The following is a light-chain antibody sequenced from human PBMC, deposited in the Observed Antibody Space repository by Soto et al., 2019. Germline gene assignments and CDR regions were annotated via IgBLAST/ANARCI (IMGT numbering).Light chain of an antibody. CDR2: TTS. CDR1: QGISRA. CDR3: QQHYNYPLT. J-gene: IGKJ4*01. Sequence: AIQLTQSPSSLAASVRDRVTITCRASQGISRALSWYQQKPGNAPKLLIWTTSNLLSGVPSRFSASGSDTEFTLTVSGLQPEDFATYYCQQHYNYPLTFGGGTKVDIK. V-gene: IGKV1D-13*01.